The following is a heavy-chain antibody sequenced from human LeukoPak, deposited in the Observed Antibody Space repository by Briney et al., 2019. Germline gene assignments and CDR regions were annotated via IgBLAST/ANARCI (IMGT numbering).Heavy chain of an antibody. CDR1: GGSISSSNYH. V-gene: IGHV4-39*01. CDR3: ARYSTSSGWFDP. Sequence: SETLSLTCTVSGGSISSSNYHWAWIRQPPGKGLEWIGNINYSGSTYYKPSLKSRATISVDTSKNQFSLRLTSVTAADTAVFYCARYSTSSGWFDPWGQGTLVTVSS. D-gene: IGHD6-6*01. J-gene: IGHJ5*02. CDR2: INYSGST.